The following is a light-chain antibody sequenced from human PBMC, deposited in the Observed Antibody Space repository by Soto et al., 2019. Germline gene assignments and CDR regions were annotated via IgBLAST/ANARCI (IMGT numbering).Light chain of an antibody. V-gene: IGKV1-27*01. CDR1: QGIDHS. CDR2: SAS. Sequence: DIQMTQSPPSLSASVGDRVTITCRASQGIDHSLAWYQQKPGEVPNLLIYSASTLQSGVPSRFSGSGSGTVFTHTIKSQQPEDVASYYGQEHYSGPPVAFGPWTKVDV. CDR3: QEHYSGPPVA. J-gene: IGKJ3*01.